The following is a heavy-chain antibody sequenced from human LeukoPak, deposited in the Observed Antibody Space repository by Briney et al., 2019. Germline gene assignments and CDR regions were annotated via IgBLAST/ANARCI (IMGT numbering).Heavy chain of an antibody. D-gene: IGHD6-13*01. V-gene: IGHV3-30*02. CDR3: AKEGARLGIAVSGPFDY. J-gene: IGHJ4*02. CDR1: GFTFSNYG. Sequence: GGSLRLSCAASGFTFSNYGIHWVRQAPGKGLEWVTFIRYDGTNTYYADSVKGRFTISRDNAKNALFLQMNSLRAEDTALYYCAKEGARLGIAVSGPFDYWGQGTLVTVSS. CDR2: IRYDGTNT.